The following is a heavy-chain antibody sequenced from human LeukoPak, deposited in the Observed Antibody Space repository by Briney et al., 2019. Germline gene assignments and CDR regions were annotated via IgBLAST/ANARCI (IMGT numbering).Heavy chain of an antibody. V-gene: IGHV3-30*02. Sequence: PGGSLRLSCEASGFTFRSFGMHWVRQAPGKGLEWITYIRDDGSNKYYGDSVRGRFTISRDNSKNTLYLQMNSLRAEDTAMYYCAKDRSSAWFSDYWGQGTLVTVSS. CDR2: IRDDGSNK. CDR1: GFTFRSFG. D-gene: IGHD6-19*01. CDR3: AKDRSSAWFSDY. J-gene: IGHJ4*02.